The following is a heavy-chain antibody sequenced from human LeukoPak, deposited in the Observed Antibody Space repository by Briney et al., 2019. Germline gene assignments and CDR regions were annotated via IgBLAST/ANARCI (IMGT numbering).Heavy chain of an antibody. V-gene: IGHV3-23*01. CDR2: VSSSGDTT. J-gene: IGHJ4*02. CDR3: AKAGDGSYYDSRGYYFDF. Sequence: PGGSLRLSCAASGFTFSSYAMSWVRQAPGKGLEWVSAVSSSGDTTYYADSVKGRFTISRDNSKNTMLLQMNSLRAVDTAVYFCAKAGDGSYYDSRGYYFDFWGQGTLVTVSS. D-gene: IGHD3-22*01. CDR1: GFTFSSYA.